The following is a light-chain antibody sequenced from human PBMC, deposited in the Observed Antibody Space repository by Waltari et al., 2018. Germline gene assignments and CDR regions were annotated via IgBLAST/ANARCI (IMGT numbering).Light chain of an antibody. Sequence: QSVLTQPASVSGSPGQSITISCTGTSSDIGGSHYVSWYQQHPGKAPKLMLYDVSRWPSGVSHRFSGSKSGNTASLTISGLQAEDEAHYYCTSYTSTNTVIFGGGTKVTVL. CDR2: DVS. CDR1: SSDIGGSHY. J-gene: IGLJ2*01. V-gene: IGLV2-14*03. CDR3: TSYTSTNTVI.